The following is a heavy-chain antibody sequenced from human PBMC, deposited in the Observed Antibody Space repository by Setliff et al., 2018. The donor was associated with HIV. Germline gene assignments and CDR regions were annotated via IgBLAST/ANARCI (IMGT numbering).Heavy chain of an antibody. V-gene: IGHV1-46*01. CDR1: EYTFTNYY. CDR3: ARDGAALSSAVNLDY. D-gene: IGHD6-19*01. J-gene: IGHJ4*02. Sequence: ASVKVSCKASEYTFTNYYIHWVRQAPGQGLEWLGIIYPSSGGTGYPEKFQGRVTITRDTSASTAYMELSSLRPEDTAVYYCARDGAALSSAVNLDYWGQGTLVTVSS. CDR2: IYPSSGGT.